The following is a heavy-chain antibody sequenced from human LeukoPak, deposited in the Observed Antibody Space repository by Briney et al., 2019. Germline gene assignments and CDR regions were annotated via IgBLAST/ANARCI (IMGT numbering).Heavy chain of an antibody. V-gene: IGHV4-4*07. J-gene: IGHJ2*01. CDR3: ARAFNYYDSSGTRWYFDL. CDR1: GGSISSYY. Sequence: KPSETLSLTCTVSGGSISSYYWSWIRQPAGKGLEWIGRIYTSGITNYNPSLKSRVTMSVATSKNQFSLRLRSVTAADTAVYYCARAFNYYDSSGTRWYFDLWGRGTLVTVSS. D-gene: IGHD3-22*01. CDR2: IYTSGIT.